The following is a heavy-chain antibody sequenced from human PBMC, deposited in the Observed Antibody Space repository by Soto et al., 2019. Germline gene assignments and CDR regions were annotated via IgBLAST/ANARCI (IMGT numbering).Heavy chain of an antibody. CDR3: ARRVRGFYPDYLDY. J-gene: IGHJ4*02. CDR1: GGSISSGGYY. Sequence: QVQLQESGPGLVKPSQTLSLTCTVSGGSISSGGYYWTWIRQHPGKGREWIGYIYYSGSTYYNPSLNRRVTISIDTSKNQFSLKLSSVTAADTAVYYCARRVRGFYPDYLDYWGQGTLVTVSS. D-gene: IGHD3-10*01. CDR2: IYYSGST. V-gene: IGHV4-31*03.